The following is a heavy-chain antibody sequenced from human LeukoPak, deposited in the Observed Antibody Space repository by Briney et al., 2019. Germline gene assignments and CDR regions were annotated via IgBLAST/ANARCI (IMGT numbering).Heavy chain of an antibody. CDR2: MNPNSGNT. D-gene: IGHD2-8*02. Sequence: ASVKVSCMASGYTFTSYDINWVRQATGQGLEWMGWMNPNSGNTGYAQKFQGRVTITRNTSISTAYMELSSLRSEDTAVYYCARGGTWGPGGYYMDVWGKGTTVTVSS. V-gene: IGHV1-8*03. CDR3: ARGGTWGPGGYYMDV. J-gene: IGHJ6*03. CDR1: GYTFTSYD.